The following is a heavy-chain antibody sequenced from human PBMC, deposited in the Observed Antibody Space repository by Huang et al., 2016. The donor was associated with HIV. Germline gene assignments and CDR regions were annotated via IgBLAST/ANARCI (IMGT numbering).Heavy chain of an antibody. CDR3: AKESRWFSDFDH. Sequence: QVHLVESGGGVVQPGGSLRLSCAASGFKLSGFGMDWVRQAPGKGLGGVAVISYDGRSQFYTDSVKGRFTISRDNSDNTLSLQMKGLRPDDTAVYYCAKESRWFSDFDHWGQGVLVSVSS. J-gene: IGHJ4*02. CDR1: GFKLSGFG. D-gene: IGHD2-15*01. CDR2: ISYDGRSQ. V-gene: IGHV3-30*18.